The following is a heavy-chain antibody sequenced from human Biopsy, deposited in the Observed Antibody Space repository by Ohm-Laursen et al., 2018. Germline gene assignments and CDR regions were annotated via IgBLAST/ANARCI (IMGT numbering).Heavy chain of an antibody. J-gene: IGHJ6*02. CDR3: AKDRYPSSWHYYYGMDV. V-gene: IGHV3-9*01. CDR2: ISWNSDSI. D-gene: IGHD6-13*01. CDR1: RFSFDNYV. Sequence: SLRLSCAASRFSFDNYVMHWVRQAPGKGLEWVSGISWNSDSIGYADSVKGRFTISRDNAKNSLYLQMNSLRSEDTALYYCAKDRYPSSWHYYYGMDVWGQGTTVTVSS.